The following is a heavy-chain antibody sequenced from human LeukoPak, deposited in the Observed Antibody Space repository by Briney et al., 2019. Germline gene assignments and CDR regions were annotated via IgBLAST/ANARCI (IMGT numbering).Heavy chain of an antibody. CDR3: ARDIYYGSGSYELGFDY. Sequence: PSETLSLTCAVYGGSFSGYYWSWIRQPPGKGLEWIGEINHSGSTNYNPSLKSRVTISVDTSKNQFSLKLSSVTAADTAVYYCARDIYYGSGSYELGFDYWGQGTLVTVSS. D-gene: IGHD3-10*01. J-gene: IGHJ4*02. CDR2: INHSGST. CDR1: GGSFSGYY. V-gene: IGHV4-34*01.